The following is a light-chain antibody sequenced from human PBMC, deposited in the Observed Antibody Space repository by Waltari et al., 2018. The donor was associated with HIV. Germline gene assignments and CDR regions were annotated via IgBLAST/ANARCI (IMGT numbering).Light chain of an antibody. V-gene: IGKV3-20*01. CDR2: GAS. Sequence: GERATLSCRASQSVTSTYLAWYQQKPGQPPRLLIFGASSRATGIPDRFSGSGSGTNFTLTISRLEPEDFAVYYCQQYGSSPGTFGQGTKVEIK. CDR3: QQYGSSPGT. J-gene: IGKJ2*01. CDR1: QSVTSTY.